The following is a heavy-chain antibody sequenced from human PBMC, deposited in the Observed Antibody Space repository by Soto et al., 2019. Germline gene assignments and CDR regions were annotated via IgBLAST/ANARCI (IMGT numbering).Heavy chain of an antibody. CDR3: AKEAGDH. D-gene: IGHD3-10*01. J-gene: IGHJ4*02. CDR1: GGTFNTYA. CDR2: IIPIFGIK. Sequence: QMQLVQSGAEVKERGSSVKISCKPSGGTFNTYALTWVRQVPGQGLEWIGGIIPIFGIKNVAQRFQGRVTINADESLTTAYMEMTSLRSDDTAVYYCAKEAGDHWGQGTLVTVSS. V-gene: IGHV1-69*01.